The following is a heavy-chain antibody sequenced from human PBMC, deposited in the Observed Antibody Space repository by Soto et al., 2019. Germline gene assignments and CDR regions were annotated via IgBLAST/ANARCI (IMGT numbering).Heavy chain of an antibody. CDR2: ISGSTSII. CDR3: ARDSTIDY. V-gene: IGHV3-48*02. Sequence: GGSLRLSCAASGFSFSRFGMNWVRQAPGKGLEWISYISGSTSIIYYADSVKGRFTISRDNAKNSLYLQMNSLRDEDTAVYYCARDSTIDYWGQGTLVTVSS. J-gene: IGHJ4*02. CDR1: GFSFSRFG. D-gene: IGHD2-2*01.